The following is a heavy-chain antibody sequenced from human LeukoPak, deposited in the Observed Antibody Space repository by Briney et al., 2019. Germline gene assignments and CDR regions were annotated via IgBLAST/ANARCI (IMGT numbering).Heavy chain of an antibody. V-gene: IGHV4-59*01. J-gene: IGHJ5*02. CDR2: IYRTGST. D-gene: IGHD6-19*01. CDR3: AREGTYGWYNWFDP. CDR1: GGSISSYY. Sequence: SETLSLTCTVSGGSISSYYWSWIRQPPGKGLEWIGYIYRTGSTNYNPSLKSRVTITPDTSKNQFSLRLTSVPAADTAVYYCAREGTYGWYNWFDPWGQGTLVTVSS.